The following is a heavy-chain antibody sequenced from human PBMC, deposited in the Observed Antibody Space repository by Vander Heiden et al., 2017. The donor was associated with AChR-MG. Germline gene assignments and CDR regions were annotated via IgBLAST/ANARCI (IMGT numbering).Heavy chain of an antibody. CDR2: IIPIFGTA. D-gene: IGHD2-2*02. CDR3: ARVGRDCTSCYKYWFDP. V-gene: IGHV1-69*01. Sequence: QVQPVQSGAEVKKPGSSVKVSCKASGGTFSSYAISWGRQAPGQGLEWMGGIIPIFGTANYAQKFQGRVTITADESTSTAYMELSSLRSEDTAVYYCARVGRDCTSCYKYWFDPWGQGTLVTVSS. CDR1: GGTFSSYA. J-gene: IGHJ5*02.